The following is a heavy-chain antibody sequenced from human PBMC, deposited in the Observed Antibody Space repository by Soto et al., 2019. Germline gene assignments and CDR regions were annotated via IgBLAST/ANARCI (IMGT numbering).Heavy chain of an antibody. CDR2: ISWDGGST. D-gene: IGHD2-8*01. J-gene: IGHJ4*02. V-gene: IGHV3-43*01. CDR3: AKGPRYCTNGVCYTGTYYYFDY. CDR1: GFTFDDYT. Sequence: VQLVESGGVVVQPGGSLRLSCAASGFTFDDYTMHWVRQAPGKGLEWVSLISWDGGSTYYADSVKGRFTISRDNSKNSLYLQMNSLRTEDTALYYCAKGPRYCTNGVCYTGTYYYFDYWGQGTLVTVSS.